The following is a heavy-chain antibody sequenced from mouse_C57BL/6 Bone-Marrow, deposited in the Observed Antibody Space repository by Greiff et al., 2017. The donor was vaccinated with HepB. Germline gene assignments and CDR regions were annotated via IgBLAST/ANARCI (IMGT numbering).Heavy chain of an antibody. D-gene: IGHD1-1*01. CDR2: FHPYNDDT. Sequence: VQLQQSGAELVKPGASVKMSCKASGYTFTTYPIEWMKQNHGKSLEWIGNFHPYNDDTKYNEKFKGKATLTVEKSSSTVHLELSRLTSDDSAVYYCARPRYYGSSPFAMDYWGQGTSVTVSS. V-gene: IGHV1-47*01. CDR1: GYTFTTYP. J-gene: IGHJ4*01. CDR3: ARPRYYGSSPFAMDY.